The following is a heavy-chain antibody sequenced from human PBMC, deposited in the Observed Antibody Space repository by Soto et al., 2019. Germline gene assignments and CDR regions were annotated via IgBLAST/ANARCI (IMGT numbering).Heavy chain of an antibody. CDR1: GYTFTNYA. V-gene: IGHV1-3*01. J-gene: IGHJ4*02. D-gene: IGHD6-19*01. CDR3: ARAVAVPADFDY. CDR2: INAGNVNT. Sequence: ASVKVSCKASGYTFTNYAIHWVRQAPGQMLEWMGWINAGNVNTKYSQKFQGRVTITRDTSASTAYMELSSLRSEDTALYYCARAVAVPADFDYWGQGTLVTVSS.